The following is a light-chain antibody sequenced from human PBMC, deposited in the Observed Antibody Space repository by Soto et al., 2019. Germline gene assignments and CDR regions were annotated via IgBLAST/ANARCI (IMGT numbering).Light chain of an antibody. J-gene: IGLJ2*01. V-gene: IGLV2-14*01. CDR3: SSYTSSSTVI. Sequence: QSVLTQPASVSGSPGQSITISCTGTSSDVGGYNYVSWYQQHPGKAPKLMIYDVSNRPSGISNRFSGSRPGNTASLIISGLQAEDEAAYYCSSYTSSSTVIFGGGTKVTVL. CDR1: SSDVGGYNY. CDR2: DVS.